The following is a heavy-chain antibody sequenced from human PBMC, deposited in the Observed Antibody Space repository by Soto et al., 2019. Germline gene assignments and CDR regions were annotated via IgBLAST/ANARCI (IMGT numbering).Heavy chain of an antibody. V-gene: IGHV4-30-2*01. CDR3: AIGPDY. Sequence: QVQLQESGSGLVKPSQTLSLTCAVSGGSISSGGYSWSWIRQRPGKGLEGIGYIYHSGSLYYNPTLKSRVTISVDRSKNQFPLKHSFVTAADTAVYYGAIGPDYGGQGTLVTVSS. CDR1: GGSISSGGYS. CDR2: IYHSGSL. D-gene: IGHD3-3*01. J-gene: IGHJ4*01.